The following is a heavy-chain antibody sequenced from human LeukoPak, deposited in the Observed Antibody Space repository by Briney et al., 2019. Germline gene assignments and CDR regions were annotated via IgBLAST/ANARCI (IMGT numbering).Heavy chain of an antibody. V-gene: IGHV3-9*01. CDR3: AKSRRLRYFAEDAFDI. D-gene: IGHD3-9*01. CDR2: ISWNSGSI. J-gene: IGHJ3*02. Sequence: GGSLRLSCAVSGFMFSQHTMHWVRQAPGKGLEWVSGISWNSGSIGYADSVKGRFTISRDNAKNSLYLQMNSLRAEDTALYYCAKSRRLRYFAEDAFDIWGQGTMVTVSS. CDR1: GFMFSQHT.